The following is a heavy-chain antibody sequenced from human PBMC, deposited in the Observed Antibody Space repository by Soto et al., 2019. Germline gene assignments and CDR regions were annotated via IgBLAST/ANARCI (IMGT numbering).Heavy chain of an antibody. CDR3: ARDLWGYCGTDCYPLDV. Sequence: SETLSRTCTVSGGSIRGYYWSWIRQPPGKGLEWIGYMYNTGSTVYNPSFKSRVTISVDTSKNQFSLKLNSVTAADTAVYYCARDLWGYCGTDCYPLDVWGQGTTVT. CDR1: GGSIRGYY. V-gene: IGHV4-59*01. D-gene: IGHD2-21*02. CDR2: MYNTGST. J-gene: IGHJ6*02.